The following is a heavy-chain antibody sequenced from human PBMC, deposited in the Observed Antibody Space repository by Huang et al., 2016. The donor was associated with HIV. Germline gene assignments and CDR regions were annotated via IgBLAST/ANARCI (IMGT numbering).Heavy chain of an antibody. Sequence: QLQLQESGPGLVKPSDTLSLNCTISGGSIKRRNYYWGWVRQAPGKGLEWIGDIYYSGSPYYNTSLRSRVSLSVDTSKNQVTLKVNAVIAADTAVYYCARRQGSGYYFYFDYWGRGIPVTVSA. V-gene: IGHV4-39*01. D-gene: IGHD3-22*01. CDR3: ARRQGSGYYFYFDY. CDR2: IYYSGSP. J-gene: IGHJ4*02. CDR1: GGSIKRRNYY.